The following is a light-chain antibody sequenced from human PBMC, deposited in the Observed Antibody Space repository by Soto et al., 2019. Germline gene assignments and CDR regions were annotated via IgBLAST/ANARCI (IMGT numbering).Light chain of an antibody. CDR3: QQYNAWPLT. CDR2: FAS. Sequence: EIVMTQSPATLSVSPGERATLSCGASQSVSNNLAWYQQKPGQAPRLLIYFASTRATGVPARFSGSGSGTELTLTISSLQSEDFAVYYCQQYNAWPLTFGGGTKVETK. CDR1: QSVSNN. V-gene: IGKV3-15*01. J-gene: IGKJ4*01.